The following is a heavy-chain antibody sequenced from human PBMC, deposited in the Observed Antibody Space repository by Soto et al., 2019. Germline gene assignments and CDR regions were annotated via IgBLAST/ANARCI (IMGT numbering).Heavy chain of an antibody. Sequence: QVQLVQSGAEVKKPGASVKVSCKASGYTFTGYYMHWVRQAPGQGLEWMGWINPNSGGTNYAQKLQGWVTMTRDTSISTAYMELSRLRSDDTAVYYCARGHRGTMVRGVTEEVNYYYYGMDVWGQGTTVTVSS. J-gene: IGHJ6*02. CDR3: ARGHRGTMVRGVTEEVNYYYYGMDV. CDR1: GYTFTGYY. CDR2: INPNSGGT. D-gene: IGHD3-10*01. V-gene: IGHV1-2*04.